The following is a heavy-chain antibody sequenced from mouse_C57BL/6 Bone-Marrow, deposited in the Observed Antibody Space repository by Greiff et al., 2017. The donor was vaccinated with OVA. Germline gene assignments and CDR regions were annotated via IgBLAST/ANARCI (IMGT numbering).Heavy chain of an antibody. J-gene: IGHJ3*01. V-gene: IGHV1-81*01. Sequence: VKLVESGAELARPGASVKLSCKASGYTFTSYGISWVKQRTGQGLEWIGEIYPRSGNTYYNEKFKGKATLTADKSSSTAYMELRSLTSEDSAVYFCAIWKFAYWGQGTLVTVSA. D-gene: IGHD1-1*02. CDR3: AIWKFAY. CDR1: GYTFTSYG. CDR2: IYPRSGNT.